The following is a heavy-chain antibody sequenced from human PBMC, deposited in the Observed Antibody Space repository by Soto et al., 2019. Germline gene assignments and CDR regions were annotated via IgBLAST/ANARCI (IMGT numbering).Heavy chain of an antibody. CDR2: INAGKGNT. J-gene: IGHJ5*02. CDR1: GYTFTTYA. D-gene: IGHD5-18*01. CDR3: ARDGYSYGHGGVYNWFDP. V-gene: IGHV1-3*01. Sequence: ASVKVSCKASGYTFTTYAMHWVRQAPGQRLEWMGWINAGKGNTKYSQRFEGRVTITRDTSASTAYMELSSLTSEDTAVYYCARDGYSYGHGGVYNWFDPWGQGTLVTVSS.